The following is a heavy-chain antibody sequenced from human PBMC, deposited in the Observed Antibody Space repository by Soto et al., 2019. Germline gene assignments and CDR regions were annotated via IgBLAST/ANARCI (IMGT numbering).Heavy chain of an antibody. J-gene: IGHJ4*02. V-gene: IGHV4-39*01. CDR2: IYYSGST. CDR1: GGSISSSSYY. Sequence: PSETLSLTCTVSGGSISSSSYYWGWIRQPPGKGLEGIGSIYYSGSTYYNPSLTSRVTISVDTSKFQFPLKLSSVTSADTAVYYCASRRRDLRYYFDYWGQGTLVTVSS. CDR3: ASRRRDLRYYFDY.